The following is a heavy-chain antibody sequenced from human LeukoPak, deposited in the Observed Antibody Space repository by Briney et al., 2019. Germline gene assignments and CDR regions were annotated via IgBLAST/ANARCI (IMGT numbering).Heavy chain of an antibody. CDR3: ARALPTTVTNPCFDY. D-gene: IGHD4-11*01. CDR1: GYTFTSYH. Sequence: ASVKVSCKASGYTFTSYHMHWVRQAPGQGLEWMGIINPDSGSTSYAQKFQGRVTMTRDTSTSTVYMELSSLRSEDTAVCYCARALPTTVTNPCFDYWGQGTLVTVSS. V-gene: IGHV1-46*01. CDR2: INPDSGST. J-gene: IGHJ4*02.